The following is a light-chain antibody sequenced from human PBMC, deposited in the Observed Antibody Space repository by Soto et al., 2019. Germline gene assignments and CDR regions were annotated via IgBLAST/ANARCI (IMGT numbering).Light chain of an antibody. V-gene: IGLV2-14*01. CDR2: DVS. J-gene: IGLJ1*01. Sequence: QSVLTQPASVSGSPRQSITISCTGTSSDVGGYNYVSWYQQHPGKVPKLMIYDVSNRPSGVSNRFSGSKSGNTASLTISGLQAEDEADYYCSSYTSSNTYVFGTGTKLTVL. CDR1: SSDVGGYNY. CDR3: SSYTSSNTYV.